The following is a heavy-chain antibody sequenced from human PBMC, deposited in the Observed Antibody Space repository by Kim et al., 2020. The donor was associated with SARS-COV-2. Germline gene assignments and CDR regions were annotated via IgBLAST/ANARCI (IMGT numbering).Heavy chain of an antibody. CDR3: AREDDSAFDL. D-gene: IGHD2-15*01. V-gene: IGHV3-53*01. CDR2: IFASGVE. J-gene: IGHJ3*01. CDR1: DFTVSSNY. Sequence: GGSLRLSCVASDFTVSSNYMHWVRQAPGKGLEWISVIFASGVEYYAASVNGRFTISRDSSKNTVYLQMTSLRVDDTAIYYCAREDDSAFDLWGQGTMVTVSS.